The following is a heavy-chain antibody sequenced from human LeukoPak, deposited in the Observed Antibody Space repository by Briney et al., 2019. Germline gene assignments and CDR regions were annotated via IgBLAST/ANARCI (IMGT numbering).Heavy chain of an antibody. V-gene: IGHV1-69*04. CDR2: IIPIFGIA. D-gene: IGHD2-2*01. J-gene: IGHJ6*02. CDR3: ARGPRYCSSTSCNYGMDV. CDR1: GGTFSSYA. Sequence: SVKVSCKASGGTFSSYAISWVRQAPGQGLEWMGRIIPIFGIANYTQKFQGRVTITADKSTSTAYMGLSSLRSEDTAVYYCARGPRYCSSTSCNYGMDVWGQGTTVTVSS.